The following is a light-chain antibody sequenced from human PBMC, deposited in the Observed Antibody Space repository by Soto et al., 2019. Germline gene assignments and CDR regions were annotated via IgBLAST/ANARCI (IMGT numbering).Light chain of an antibody. Sequence: DIQMTQSPSTLSASVGDKVTVTCRASQNIRSRLAWYQQKPGKAPNLLISDASSLESRVPSRFSGSGSGTEFTLTIGSLQPDDVATYYCQQYNSYSPFTFGPGTKVDIK. CDR1: QNIRSR. CDR3: QQYNSYSPFT. V-gene: IGKV1-5*01. CDR2: DAS. J-gene: IGKJ3*01.